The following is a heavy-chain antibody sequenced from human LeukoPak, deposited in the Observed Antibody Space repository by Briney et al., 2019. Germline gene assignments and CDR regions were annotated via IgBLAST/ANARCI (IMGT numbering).Heavy chain of an antibody. Sequence: GRSLRLSCAASGFTFTSYAMHWVRQAPGKGLEWVSYISSSSSTIYYADSVKGRFTISRDNAKNSLYLQMNSLRAEDTAVYYCTLRMAAAGTGNFYDYWGQGTLVTVSS. J-gene: IGHJ4*02. D-gene: IGHD6-13*01. CDR2: ISSSSSTI. CDR3: TLRMAAAGTGNFYDY. V-gene: IGHV3-48*01. CDR1: GFTFTSYA.